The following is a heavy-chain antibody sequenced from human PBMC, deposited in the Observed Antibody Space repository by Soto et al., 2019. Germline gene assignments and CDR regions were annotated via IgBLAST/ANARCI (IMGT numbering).Heavy chain of an antibody. CDR2: ISDSGRTM. V-gene: IGHV3-48*03. CDR3: ARSTVTSD. CDR1: GFTFSSFE. J-gene: IGHJ4*02. D-gene: IGHD4-17*01. Sequence: GGSLRLSCAASGFTFSSFEMIWVRQAPGKGREWISYISDSGRTMYYADSVKGRFTISRDNAKNSLYLQMNSLRVEDTALYYCARSTVTSDWGQGTLVTVSS.